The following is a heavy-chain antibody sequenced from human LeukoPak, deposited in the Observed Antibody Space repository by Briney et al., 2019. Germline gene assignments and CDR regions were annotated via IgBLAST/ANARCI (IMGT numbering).Heavy chain of an antibody. CDR2: MNPNSGNT. D-gene: IGHD3-10*01. V-gene: IGHV1-8*01. CDR3: ARGDDYYGSGSYYIDY. J-gene: IGHJ4*02. Sequence: GASVKVSCKASGYTFTSYDINWVRQATGQGLEWMGWMNPNSGNTGYAQKFQGRVTMTRNTSISTAYMELSSLRSEDTAVYYCARGDDYYGSGSYYIDYWGQGTLVTVSS. CDR1: GYTFTSYD.